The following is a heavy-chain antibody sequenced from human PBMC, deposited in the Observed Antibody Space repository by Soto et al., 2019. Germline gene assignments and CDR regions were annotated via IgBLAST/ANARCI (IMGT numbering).Heavy chain of an antibody. CDR1: GGSFSGYY. CDR2: INHSGST. Sequence: QVQLQQWGAGLLKPSETLSLTCAVYGGSFSGYYWSWIRQPPGKGLEWIGEINHSGSTNYNPSLKSRVTISVDTSKNQFSRKLSSVTAADTAVYYCARTELIVGATYNWFDPWGQGTLVTVSS. CDR3: ARTELIVGATYNWFDP. D-gene: IGHD1-26*01. V-gene: IGHV4-34*01. J-gene: IGHJ5*02.